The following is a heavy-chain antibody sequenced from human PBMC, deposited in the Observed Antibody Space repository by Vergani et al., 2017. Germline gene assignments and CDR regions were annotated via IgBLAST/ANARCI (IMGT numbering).Heavy chain of an antibody. D-gene: IGHD5-24*01. CDR3: ARDGGLGDGYNHYYFDY. CDR1: GFTFSSYA. V-gene: IGHV3-23*01. J-gene: IGHJ4*02. Sequence: EVQLLESGGGLVQPGGSLRLSCAASGFTFSSYAMSWVRQAPGKGLEWVSAISGSGGSTYYADSVKGRFTISRDNSKNTLYLQMNSLRAEDTAVYYCARDGGLGDGYNHYYFDYWGQGTLVTVSS. CDR2: ISGSGGST.